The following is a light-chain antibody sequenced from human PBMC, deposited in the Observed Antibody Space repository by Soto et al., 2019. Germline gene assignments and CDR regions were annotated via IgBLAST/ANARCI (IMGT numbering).Light chain of an antibody. Sequence: VVLTQSPGTLSFSPGERATLSCRASQRISSKYLAWYQQKHGQAPRLLIYGASNRATGIPDRFSGSGSGTDFILIIRRLAPEVFAVYYCQQYDLSLTFGPGTKVEIX. V-gene: IGKV3-20*01. J-gene: IGKJ2*01. CDR1: QRISSKY. CDR2: GAS. CDR3: QQYDLSLT.